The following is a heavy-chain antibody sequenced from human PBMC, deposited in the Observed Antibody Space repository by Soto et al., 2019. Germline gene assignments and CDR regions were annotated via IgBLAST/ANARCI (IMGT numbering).Heavy chain of an antibody. CDR2: INHSGST. Sequence: QVQLQQWGAGLLKPSETLSLTCAVYGGSFSGYYWSWIRQPPGKGLEWIGEINHSGSTNYNPSLKSRVTISVDTSKNQFSLKLSSVTAADTAVYYCARKRVKARGLAAAGENWFDPWGQGTLVTVSS. D-gene: IGHD6-13*01. CDR1: GGSFSGYY. J-gene: IGHJ5*02. V-gene: IGHV4-34*01. CDR3: ARKRVKARGLAAAGENWFDP.